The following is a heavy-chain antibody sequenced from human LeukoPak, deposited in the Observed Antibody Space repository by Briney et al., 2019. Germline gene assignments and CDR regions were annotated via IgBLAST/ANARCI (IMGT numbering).Heavy chain of an antibody. J-gene: IGHJ4*02. CDR3: AKRAGDSSSWYYFDY. CDR2: VKSDGSGT. Sequence: PGGSLRLSCAVSGFSFNSYWIHWVRQAPGKGLVWVSRVKSDGSGTYYADSVKGRFTISRDNSKNTLYLQMNSLRAEDTAVYYCAKRAGDSSSWYYFDYWGQGTLVTVSS. V-gene: IGHV3-74*01. CDR1: GFSFNSYW. D-gene: IGHD6-13*01.